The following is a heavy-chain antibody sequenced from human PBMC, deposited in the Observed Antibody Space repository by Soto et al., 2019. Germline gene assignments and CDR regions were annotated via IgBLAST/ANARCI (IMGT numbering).Heavy chain of an antibody. J-gene: IGHJ5*02. CDR2: ISYDGSNK. D-gene: IGHD6-19*01. CDR1: GFTFSSYA. Sequence: LRLSCAASGFTFSSYAMHWVRQAPGKGLEWVAVISYDGSNKYYADSVKGRFTISRDNSKNTLYLQMNSLRAEDTAVYYCARDGISGWYGGNERQWVGYNWFDPWGQGTLVTVS. V-gene: IGHV3-30-3*01. CDR3: ARDGISGWYGGNERQWVGYNWFDP.